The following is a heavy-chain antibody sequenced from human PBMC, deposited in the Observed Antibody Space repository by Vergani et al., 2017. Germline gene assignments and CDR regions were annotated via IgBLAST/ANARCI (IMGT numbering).Heavy chain of an antibody. CDR3: ASSHQIAAAGTIGFDP. J-gene: IGHJ5*02. Sequence: EVQLVESGGGLVKPGGSLRLSCAASGFTFSSYSMNWVRQAPGKGLEWVSSISSSSSYIYYADSVKGRFTISRDNAKNSLYLQMNSLRAEDTAVYYWASSHQIAAAGTIGFDPWGQGTLVTVSS. D-gene: IGHD6-13*01. CDR1: GFTFSSYS. CDR2: ISSSSSYI. V-gene: IGHV3-21*01.